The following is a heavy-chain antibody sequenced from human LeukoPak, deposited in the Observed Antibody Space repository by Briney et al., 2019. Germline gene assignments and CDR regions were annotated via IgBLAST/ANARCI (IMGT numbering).Heavy chain of an antibody. D-gene: IGHD3-10*01. CDR2: IYYSGST. Sequence: PSETLSLTCTVSGGSISSGDYYWSWIRQPPGKGLEWIGYIYYSGSTYYNPSLKSRVTISVDTSKNQFSLKLSSVTAADTAVYYCARWSAYYYGSGSYGLPDNWGQGTLVTVSS. J-gene: IGHJ4*02. V-gene: IGHV4-30-4*01. CDR3: ARWSAYYYGSGSYGLPDN. CDR1: GGSISSGDYY.